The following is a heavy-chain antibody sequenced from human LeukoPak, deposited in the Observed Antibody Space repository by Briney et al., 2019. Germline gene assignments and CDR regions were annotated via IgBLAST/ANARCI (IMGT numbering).Heavy chain of an antibody. CDR1: VYTFTAYY. Sequence: ASVKVSCKASVYTFTAYYMHWVRQAPGQGLEWMGWIKPDSGGTNYAQKFQGRVTMTRDTSISTAYMELSSLRSDDTAVYYCARDVDSSWYTNPSDYWGQGTLVTVSS. V-gene: IGHV1-2*02. CDR3: ARDVDSSWYTNPSDY. CDR2: IKPDSGGT. D-gene: IGHD6-13*01. J-gene: IGHJ4*02.